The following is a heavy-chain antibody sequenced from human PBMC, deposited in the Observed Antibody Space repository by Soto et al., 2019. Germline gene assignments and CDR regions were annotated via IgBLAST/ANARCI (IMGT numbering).Heavy chain of an antibody. J-gene: IGHJ6*03. CDR2: IYYRGST. CDR1: GGSISSYY. V-gene: IGHV4-59*01. D-gene: IGHD2-15*01. Sequence: QVQLQESGPGLVKPSETLSLTCTVSGGSISSYYWSWIRQPPGKGLEWIWYIYYRGSTNYNPSLKSRVTISVYTAKNQFSLKLSSVTAADTDVYYCARGGGYCSGGSCYVDQEVYYMDVWGKGTTVTVSS. CDR3: ARGGGYCSGGSCYVDQEVYYMDV.